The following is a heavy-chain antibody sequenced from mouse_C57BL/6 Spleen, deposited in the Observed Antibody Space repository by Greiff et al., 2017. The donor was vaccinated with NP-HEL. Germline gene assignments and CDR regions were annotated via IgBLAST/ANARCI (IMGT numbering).Heavy chain of an antibody. CDR2: IDPSDSYT. D-gene: IGHD2-3*01. J-gene: IGHJ4*01. Sequence: QVQLKQPGAELVMPGASVKLSCKASGYTFTSYWMHWVKQRPGQGLEWIGEIDPSDSYTNYNQKFKGKSTLTVYKSSSTAYMQLSSLTSEDSAVYYCARGGDGYYGGAMDYWGQGTSVTVSS. V-gene: IGHV1-69*01. CDR1: GYTFTSYW. CDR3: ARGGDGYYGGAMDY.